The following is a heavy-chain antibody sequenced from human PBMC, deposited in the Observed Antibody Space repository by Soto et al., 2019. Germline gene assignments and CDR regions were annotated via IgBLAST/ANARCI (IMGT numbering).Heavy chain of an antibody. CDR1: GGSITSGDYF. CDR2: MYYIGDT. D-gene: IGHD6-6*01. CDR3: ARGGPYSSSSSWFDP. J-gene: IGHJ5*02. V-gene: IGHV4-30-4*02. Sequence: SETLSLTCTVSGGSITSGDYFWSWIRQPPGKGLEWIGYMYYIGDTYYNPSLKSRVDISVDVSKRQFSLKLTSVTAADTAVYYCARGGPYSSSSSWFDPWGQGTLVTVSS.